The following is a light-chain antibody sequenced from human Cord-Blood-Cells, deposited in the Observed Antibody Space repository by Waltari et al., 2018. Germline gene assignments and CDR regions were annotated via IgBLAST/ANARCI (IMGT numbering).Light chain of an antibody. Sequence: DIQMTQSPSSLSASVGDRVTITCRASQSISSYLHWYQQKPGKAPKLLIYAASSLQSGVPSMFSGSGSWTDFTLTISSLQPEDFATYYCQQSYSTPWTFGQGTKVEIK. J-gene: IGKJ1*01. CDR1: QSISSY. V-gene: IGKV1-39*01. CDR2: AAS. CDR3: QQSYSTPWT.